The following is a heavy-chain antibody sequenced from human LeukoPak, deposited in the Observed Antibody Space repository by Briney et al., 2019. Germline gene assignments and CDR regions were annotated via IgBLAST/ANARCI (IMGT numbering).Heavy chain of an antibody. CDR2: TYYKSKWYN. Sequence: SQTLSLTCAISGDSVSSNSAAWDWIRQSPSRGLEWLGRTYYKSKWYNDYAVSVKSRITINPDTSENQFSLQLNSVTPEDTAVYYCTRDSGSYSSSYRFGSWGQGTLVTVSS. V-gene: IGHV6-1*01. CDR3: TRDSGSYSSSYRFGS. J-gene: IGHJ4*02. D-gene: IGHD6-6*01. CDR1: GDSVSSNSAA.